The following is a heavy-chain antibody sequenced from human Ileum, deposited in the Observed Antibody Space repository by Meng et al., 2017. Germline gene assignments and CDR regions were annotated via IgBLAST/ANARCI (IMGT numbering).Heavy chain of an antibody. CDR2: ISGSGDTT. CDR1: GFAFSIYP. D-gene: IGHD7-27*01. J-gene: IGHJ4*02. Sequence: GGSLRLSCAASGFAFSIYPMGWARQAPGKGPEWVSSISGSGDTTYYADSVKGRFIISRDNSKNTLYLQMTSLGAEDTAVYYCAKYLSRTNWGWGFDYWGQGTLVTVSS. V-gene: IGHV3-23*01. CDR3: AKYLSRTNWGWGFDY.